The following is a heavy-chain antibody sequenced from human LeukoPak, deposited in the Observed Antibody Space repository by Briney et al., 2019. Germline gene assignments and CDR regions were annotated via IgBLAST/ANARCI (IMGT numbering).Heavy chain of an antibody. CDR1: GFTFDDYG. J-gene: IGHJ4*02. CDR3: ARSFKMSLPFNFDY. CDR2: INWNGGST. D-gene: IGHD2/OR15-2a*01. V-gene: IGHV3-20*04. Sequence: GSLRLSCAASGFTFDDYGMSWVRQAPGKGLEWVSGINWNGGSTGYADSVKGRFTISRDNAKNSLYLQMNSLRAEDTALYYCARSFKMSLPFNFDYWGQGTLVTVSS.